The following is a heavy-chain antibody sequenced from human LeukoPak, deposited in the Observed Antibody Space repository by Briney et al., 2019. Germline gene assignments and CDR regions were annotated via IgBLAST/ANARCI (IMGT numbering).Heavy chain of an antibody. Sequence: ASQTLSLTCTVSGGSISSGSYYWSWIRQPAGKGLEWIGRIYTSGSTNYNPSLKSRVTISVDTSKNPFSLKLSSVTAADTAVYYCARYSEWFDPWGQGTLVTVSS. V-gene: IGHV4-61*02. CDR2: IYTSGST. D-gene: IGHD2-15*01. CDR1: GGSISSGSYY. CDR3: ARYSEWFDP. J-gene: IGHJ5*02.